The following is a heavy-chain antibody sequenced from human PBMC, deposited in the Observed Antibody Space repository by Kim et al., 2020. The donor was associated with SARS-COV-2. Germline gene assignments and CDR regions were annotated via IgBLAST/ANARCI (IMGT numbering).Heavy chain of an antibody. J-gene: IGHJ5*02. D-gene: IGHD5-12*01. V-gene: IGHV4-39*02. Sequence: YPPSLKRRCTISVDTSNNPFCLGLSSVTAADTAVYYCARLRSGVGWFDPWGQGTLVTVSS. CDR3: ARLRSGVGWFDP.